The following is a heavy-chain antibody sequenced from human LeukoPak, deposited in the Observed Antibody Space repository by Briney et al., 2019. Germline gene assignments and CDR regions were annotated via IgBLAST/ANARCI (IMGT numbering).Heavy chain of an antibody. CDR1: GFTFSSYG. Sequence: GGSLRLSCAASGFTFSSYGVHWVRQAPGKGLEWVAVISYDGSNKYYAGSVKGPFTISRDNSKNTLYLQMNSLRAEDTAVYYCAKDRYSSGWYLGYFDYWGQGTLVTVSS. CDR3: AKDRYSSGWYLGYFDY. J-gene: IGHJ4*02. D-gene: IGHD6-19*01. V-gene: IGHV3-30*18. CDR2: ISYDGSNK.